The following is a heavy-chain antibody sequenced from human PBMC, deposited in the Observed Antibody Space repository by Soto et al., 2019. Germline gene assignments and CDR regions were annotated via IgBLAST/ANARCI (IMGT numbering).Heavy chain of an antibody. CDR3: ARGATDTAMVDS. Sequence: KTSETLSLTCTVSGGSIRSYYWTWIRQPPGKGLEWLGYIFYSGSTFYNPSLKSRVTISIHTSKSQFSLQLTSVTAADTAVYYCARGATDTAMVDSWGHVNLVTVS. CDR1: GGSIRSYY. CDR2: IFYSGST. D-gene: IGHD5-18*01. V-gene: IGHV4-59*01. J-gene: IGHJ5*01.